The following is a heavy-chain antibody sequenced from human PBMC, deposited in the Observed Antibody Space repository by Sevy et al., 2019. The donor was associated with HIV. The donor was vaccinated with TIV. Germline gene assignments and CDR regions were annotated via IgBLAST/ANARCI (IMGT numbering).Heavy chain of an antibody. CDR1: GFTVSSNY. V-gene: IGHV3-53*01. CDR3: AREPGRQLVLNSYYYYYGMDV. D-gene: IGHD6-6*01. J-gene: IGHJ6*02. CDR2: IYSGGST. Sequence: GGSLRLSCAASGFTVSSNYMSWVRQAPGKGLEWVSVIYSGGSTYYADPVKGRFTISRDNSKNTPYLQMNSLRAEDTAVYYCAREPGRQLVLNSYYYYYGMDVWGQGTTVTVSS.